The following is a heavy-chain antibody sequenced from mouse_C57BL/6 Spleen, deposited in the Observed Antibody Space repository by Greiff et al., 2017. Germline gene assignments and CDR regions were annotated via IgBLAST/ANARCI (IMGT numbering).Heavy chain of an antibody. CDR1: GYTFTEYT. V-gene: IGHV1-62-2*01. Sequence: VQLQQSGAELVKPGASVKLSCKASGYTFTEYTIHWVKQRSGQGLEWIGWFYPGGGSIKYNEKFKDKATLTADKSSSTVYMELRRLTSEDSAVYFCARHADYYGSSPYAMDYWGQGTSGTVSS. J-gene: IGHJ4*01. CDR2: FYPGGGSI. CDR3: ARHADYYGSSPYAMDY. D-gene: IGHD1-1*01.